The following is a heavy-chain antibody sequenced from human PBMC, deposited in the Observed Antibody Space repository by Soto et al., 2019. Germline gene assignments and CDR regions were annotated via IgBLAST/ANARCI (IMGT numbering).Heavy chain of an antibody. Sequence: ASVKVSCKASGYTFTSYGISWVRQAPGQGLEWMGWISAYNGNTNYAQKLQGRVTMTTDTSTSTAYMELRSLRSDDTAVYYCARGDCRGGSCYSSAFDIWGKGKMVTVPS. D-gene: IGHD2-15*01. CDR3: ARGDCRGGSCYSSAFDI. V-gene: IGHV1-18*01. J-gene: IGHJ3*02. CDR2: ISAYNGNT. CDR1: GYTFTSYG.